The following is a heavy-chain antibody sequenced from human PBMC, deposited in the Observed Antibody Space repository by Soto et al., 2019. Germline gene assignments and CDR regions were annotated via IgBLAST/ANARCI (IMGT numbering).Heavy chain of an antibody. J-gene: IGHJ4*03. CDR3: ARQYLDHGQDC. Sequence: VAWVSYDGRNRNYADSLKARLTISRDNSKDTAFLQMNSLGPDDTAVYYCARQYLDHGQDCWGQGTLVTGSS. V-gene: IGHV3-30*01. CDR2: VSYDGRNR. D-gene: IGHD4-17*01.